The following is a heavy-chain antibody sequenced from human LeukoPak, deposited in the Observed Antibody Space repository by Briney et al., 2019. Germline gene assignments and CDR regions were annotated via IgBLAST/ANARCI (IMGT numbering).Heavy chain of an antibody. Sequence: GRSLRLSCAASGFTFSSYGMHWVRQAPGKGLEWVAVISYDGSNKYYAGSVKGRFTISRDNSKNTLYLQMNSLRAEDTAVYYCAKGPMVRGVIMWDYWGQGTLVTVSS. D-gene: IGHD3-10*01. V-gene: IGHV3-30*18. CDR2: ISYDGSNK. CDR1: GFTFSSYG. J-gene: IGHJ4*02. CDR3: AKGPMVRGVIMWDY.